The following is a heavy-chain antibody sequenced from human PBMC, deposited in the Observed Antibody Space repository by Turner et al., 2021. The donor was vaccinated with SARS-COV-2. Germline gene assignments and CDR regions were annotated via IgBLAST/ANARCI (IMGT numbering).Heavy chain of an antibody. V-gene: IGHV4-59*01. CDR2: IYYSGST. CDR3: ASYYYDSSGYHYAFDY. D-gene: IGHD3-22*01. CDR1: GGSISSYY. J-gene: IGHJ4*02. Sequence: QVQLQESGPGLVKPSETLSLTCTVSGGSISSYYWSWIRQPPGKGLEWIRYIYYSGSTNYNPSLKSRVTISVDTSKNQFSLKLSSVTAADTAVYYCASYYYDSSGYHYAFDYWGQGTLVTVSS.